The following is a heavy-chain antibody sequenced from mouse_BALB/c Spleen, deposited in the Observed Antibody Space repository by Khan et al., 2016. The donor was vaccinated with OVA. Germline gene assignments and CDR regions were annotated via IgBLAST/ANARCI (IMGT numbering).Heavy chain of an antibody. CDR3: ARIKKIVATDFDY. D-gene: IGHD1-1*01. V-gene: IGHV1S81*02. CDR2: TNPTNGRT. CDR1: GYTFTSYW. J-gene: IGHJ2*01. Sequence: QVQLQQSGAELVKAGASVKMSCKASGYTFTSYWMHWVKQRLGQGLEWFAETNPTNGRTYYNEKFKSKATLTVDNSSSTAYMLLSGPTFEDAAVYYCARIKKIVATDFDYGGQGTTLTVSA.